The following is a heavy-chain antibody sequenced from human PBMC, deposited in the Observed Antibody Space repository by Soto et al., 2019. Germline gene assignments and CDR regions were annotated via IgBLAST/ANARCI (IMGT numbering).Heavy chain of an antibody. CDR1: GGSISSYY. D-gene: IGHD3-3*01. V-gene: IGHV4-4*07. J-gene: IGHJ6*02. Sequence: QVQLQESGPGLMKPSETLSLTCTVSGGSISSYYWSWIRQPAGKGLEWIGRIYTSGSTNYNPSLKSRVTMSVDTSKNQFSLKLSSVTAADTAVYYCARVAYDFWSGLEQYYYYGMDVWGQGTTVTVSS. CDR2: IYTSGST. CDR3: ARVAYDFWSGLEQYYYYGMDV.